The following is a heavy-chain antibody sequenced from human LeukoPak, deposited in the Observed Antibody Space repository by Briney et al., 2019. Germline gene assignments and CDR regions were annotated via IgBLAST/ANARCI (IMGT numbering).Heavy chain of an antibody. CDR3: SRSYYSSSWYYFDH. CDR1: GYTFNNFG. J-gene: IGHJ4*02. CDR2: ISIGDGRT. D-gene: IGHD2-15*01. Sequence: ASVKVSCNTSGYTFNNFGITWVRQAPGQGLEWMGWISIGDGRTHYGRKFQDRVSMTREMSSNTAFLELSSLRSDDTAFYFCSRSYYSSSWYYFDHWGQGTLVTVSS. V-gene: IGHV1-18*01.